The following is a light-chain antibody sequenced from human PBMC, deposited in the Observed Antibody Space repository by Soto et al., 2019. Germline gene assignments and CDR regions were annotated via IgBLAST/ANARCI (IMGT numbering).Light chain of an antibody. V-gene: IGKV3-20*01. CDR3: QQCGLSPRT. J-gene: IGKJ1*01. CDR2: GTF. CDR1: QSISSIY. Sequence: EVVLTQSQVTLSLSPGYRATLSCRASQSISSIYLAWYQQKPGQAPRLLIYGTFNRATGIPDRFSGDGSGTDFTLTINRLEPEDFAVYFCQQCGLSPRTFGQGTKVEV.